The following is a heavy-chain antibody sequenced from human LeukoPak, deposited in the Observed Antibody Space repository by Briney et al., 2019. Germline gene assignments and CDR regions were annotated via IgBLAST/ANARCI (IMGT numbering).Heavy chain of an antibody. V-gene: IGHV4-59*08. CDR2: IYYSGST. D-gene: IGHD3-10*01. J-gene: IGHJ4*02. CDR1: GGSISSYY. Sequence: ASETLSLTCTVSGGSISSYYWSWIRQPPGKGLEWIGYIYYSGSTNYNPSVKSRVTISVDTSKNQFSLKLSSVTAADTAVYYCARFGSNPYYFDYWGQGTLVTVSS. CDR3: ARFGSNPYYFDY.